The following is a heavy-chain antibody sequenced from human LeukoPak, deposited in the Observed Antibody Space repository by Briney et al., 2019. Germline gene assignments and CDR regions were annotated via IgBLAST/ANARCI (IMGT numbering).Heavy chain of an antibody. CDR3: AKDSVLRFLEWLPDSADY. CDR1: GSTFSSYA. J-gene: IGHJ4*02. Sequence: GGSLRLSCAASGSTFSSYAMSWVRQAPGKGLEWVSAISGSGGSTYYADSVKGRFTISRDNSKNTLYLQMNSLRAEDTAVYYCAKDSVLRFLEWLPDSADYWGQGTLVTVSS. V-gene: IGHV3-23*01. CDR2: ISGSGGST. D-gene: IGHD3-3*01.